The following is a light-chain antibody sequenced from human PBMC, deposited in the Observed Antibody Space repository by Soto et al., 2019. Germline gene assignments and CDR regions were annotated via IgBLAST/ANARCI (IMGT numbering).Light chain of an antibody. CDR3: QQYHEWPLT. Sequence: EIVLTQSPAALSLSPGERATLSCRASQSVSSSYLAWYQQKPGQAPRLLIYGASTRATSFPARFSGSGSGTEFTLAISRLQSEDFAVYYCQQYHEWPLTFGGGTKVDI. CDR2: GAS. J-gene: IGKJ4*01. V-gene: IGKV3-15*01. CDR1: QSVSSSY.